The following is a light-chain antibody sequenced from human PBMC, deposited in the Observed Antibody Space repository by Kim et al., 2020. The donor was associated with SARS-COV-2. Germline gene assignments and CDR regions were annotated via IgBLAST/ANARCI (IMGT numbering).Light chain of an antibody. CDR2: AAS. V-gene: IGKV3-20*01. J-gene: IGKJ2*01. CDR3: QQYSSSSYT. CDR1: QSVTANY. Sequence: LSPGERATLSCRASQSVTANYLTWHKRKPGQAPRLRIYAASSRATGIPDRFSGNGSGTDFPLNISRLKPEDFAVYYCQQYSSSSYTFGQGTKLEI.